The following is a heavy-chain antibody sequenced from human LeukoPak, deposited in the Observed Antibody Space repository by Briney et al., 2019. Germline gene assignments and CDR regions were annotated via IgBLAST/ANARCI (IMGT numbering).Heavy chain of an antibody. V-gene: IGHV1-2*02. CDR3: ASWGTVGAPDFDI. CDR1: GYTFTGYY. J-gene: IGHJ3*02. CDR2: INPNSGGT. Sequence: ASVKVSCKASGYTFTGYYMHWVRQAPGQGLEWMGWINPNSGGTNYAQKFQGRVTMTRDTSISTAYMELSRLRSDDTVVYYCASWGTVGAPDFDIWGQGTMVTVSS. D-gene: IGHD1-26*01.